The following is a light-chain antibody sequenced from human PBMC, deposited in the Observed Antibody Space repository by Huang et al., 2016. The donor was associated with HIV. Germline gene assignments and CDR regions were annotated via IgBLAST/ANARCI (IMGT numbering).Light chain of an antibody. V-gene: IGKV3-11*01. Sequence: EILLTQSPATLSLSPGERATLSCKASQKINTYLAWYQQKPGQAPRLLIYDAATRAPDTPARFGGSGSGTDFTLTITNVEPEDFAVYFCQQRSNWPPFTFGPGTKVDRK. CDR3: QQRSNWPPFT. CDR1: QKINTY. CDR2: DAA. J-gene: IGKJ3*01.